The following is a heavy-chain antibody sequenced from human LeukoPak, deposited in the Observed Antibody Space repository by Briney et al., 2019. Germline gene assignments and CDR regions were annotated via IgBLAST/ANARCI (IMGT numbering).Heavy chain of an antibody. CDR2: ISGSGGST. J-gene: IGHJ4*02. CDR3: AKETHYDILTGPPDY. D-gene: IGHD3-9*01. Sequence: PGGSLRLSCAASGFTFSSYATSWVRQAPGKGLERVSAISGSGGSTYYADSVKGRFTISRDNSKNTLYLQMNSLRAEDTAVYYCAKETHYDILTGPPDYWGQGTLVTVSS. CDR1: GFTFSSYA. V-gene: IGHV3-23*01.